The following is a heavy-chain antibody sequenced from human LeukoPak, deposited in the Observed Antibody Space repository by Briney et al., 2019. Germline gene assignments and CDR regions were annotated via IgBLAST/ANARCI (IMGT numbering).Heavy chain of an antibody. D-gene: IGHD3-3*01. J-gene: IGHJ4*02. CDR3: ARTHYDFWSNYPYYFDY. CDR1: GSSISNYY. V-gene: IGHV4-4*07. Sequence: SETLSPTCTVSGSSISNYYWSWIRQPAGKGLEWIGLIYTRGDTYTSGTTNYNPSLKSRVTMSVDTSKNQFSLKLSSVTAADTAVYYCARTHYDFWSNYPYYFDYWGQGTLVTVSS. CDR2: IYTRGDTYTSGTT.